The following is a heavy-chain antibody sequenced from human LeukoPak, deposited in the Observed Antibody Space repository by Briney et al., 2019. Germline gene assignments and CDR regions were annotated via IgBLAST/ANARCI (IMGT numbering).Heavy chain of an antibody. Sequence: KPSETLSLTCAVYGGSFSGYYWSWIRQPPGKGLEWIGEINHSGSTNYNPSLKSRVTISVDTSKNQFSLKLSSVTAADTAVYYCARHRTRFYNWFDPWGQGTLVTVSS. V-gene: IGHV4-34*01. CDR3: ARHRTRFYNWFDP. CDR2: INHSGST. D-gene: IGHD1/OR15-1a*01. J-gene: IGHJ5*02. CDR1: GGSFSGYY.